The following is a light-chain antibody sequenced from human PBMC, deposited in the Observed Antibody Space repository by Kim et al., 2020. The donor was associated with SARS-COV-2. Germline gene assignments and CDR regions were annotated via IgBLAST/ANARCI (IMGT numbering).Light chain of an antibody. J-gene: IGKJ1*01. CDR3: QQYKA. V-gene: IGKV3-15*01. Sequence: APLSVTPGETATRSCRASQSISRDLAWYQQKPGQAPKLLIYGASTRATGIPARFSGSGSGTEFTLTISSLRSEDFAVYYCQQYKAFGQGTKVDIK. CDR2: GAS. CDR1: QSISRD.